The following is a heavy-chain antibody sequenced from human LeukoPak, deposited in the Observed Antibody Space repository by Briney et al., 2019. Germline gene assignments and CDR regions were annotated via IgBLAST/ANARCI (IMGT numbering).Heavy chain of an antibody. J-gene: IGHJ4*02. CDR3: ARGGSYSSSWGLDY. CDR1: GFTFTNYA. Sequence: GGSLRLSCAASGFTFTNYAMAWVRQAPGKGLEWVSAICLRGGSTYSADSVKGRFTVSRDNSKNTLYLQMNSLRADDTAVYYCARGGSYSSSWGLDYWGQGTLVTVSS. CDR2: ICLRGGST. V-gene: IGHV3-23*01. D-gene: IGHD6-13*01.